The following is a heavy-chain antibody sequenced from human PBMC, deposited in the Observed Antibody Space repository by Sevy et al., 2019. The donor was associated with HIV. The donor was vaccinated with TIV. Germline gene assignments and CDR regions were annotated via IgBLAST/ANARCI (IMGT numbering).Heavy chain of an antibody. Sequence: GGSLRLSCAASGFTFSSYSMNWVRQAPGKGLEWVSYISSSSSTIYYADSVKGRFTISRDNAKNSLYLQMNSLRDEDTAVYYCARRRLDFWRGYYDRYYYYYYGMDVWGQGTTVTVSS. CDR1: GFTFSSYS. CDR2: ISSSSSTI. CDR3: ARRRLDFWRGYYDRYYYYYYGMDV. J-gene: IGHJ6*02. V-gene: IGHV3-48*02. D-gene: IGHD3-3*01.